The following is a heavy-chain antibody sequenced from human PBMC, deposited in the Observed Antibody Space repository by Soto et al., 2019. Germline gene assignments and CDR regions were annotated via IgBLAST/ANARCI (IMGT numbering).Heavy chain of an antibody. J-gene: IGHJ5*02. Sequence: GGSLRLSCAASGFSFSDYYMSWIRQPPGKGLEWVSYISKSGSIIHYADSVKGRFTISRDNAKNSLYLQINSLRAEDTALYYCARDLSPYSDYYDESSSETWFDPWGQGTRVTVSS. CDR2: ISKSGSII. D-gene: IGHD3-22*01. V-gene: IGHV3-11*01. CDR1: GFSFSDYY. CDR3: ARDLSPYSDYYDESSSETWFDP.